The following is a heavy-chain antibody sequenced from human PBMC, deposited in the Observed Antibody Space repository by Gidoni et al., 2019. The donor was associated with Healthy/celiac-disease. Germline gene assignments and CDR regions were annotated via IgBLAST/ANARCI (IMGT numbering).Heavy chain of an antibody. Sequence: STYYADSVQGRFTISRDNSKNTLYLQMNSLRAEDTAVYYCAKSDKVGDSKPFDYWGQGTLVTVSS. CDR2: ST. V-gene: IGHV3-23*01. D-gene: IGHD3-22*01. CDR3: AKSDKVGDSKPFDY. J-gene: IGHJ4*02.